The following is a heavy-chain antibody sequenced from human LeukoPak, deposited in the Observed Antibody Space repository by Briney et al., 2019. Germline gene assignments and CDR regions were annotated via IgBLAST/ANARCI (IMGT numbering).Heavy chain of an antibody. CDR1: GFTFRDFA. V-gene: IGHV3-30*04. Sequence: GGSLRLSCAASGFTFRDFAMHWVRQGPGKGLEWVALMTYDGSRITYADSVKGRFTISRDNFRNTLHLEMSSLRAEDTAVYYCAKGLQRITIFGVGLGDAFDIWGQGTMVTVSS. J-gene: IGHJ3*02. D-gene: IGHD3-3*01. CDR3: AKGLQRITIFGVGLGDAFDI. CDR2: MTYDGSRI.